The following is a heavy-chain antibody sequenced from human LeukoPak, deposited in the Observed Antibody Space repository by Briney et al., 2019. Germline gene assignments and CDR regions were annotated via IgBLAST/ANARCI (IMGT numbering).Heavy chain of an antibody. V-gene: IGHV1-69*05. J-gene: IGHJ5*02. CDR3: ARDVHGDYGSGWFDP. D-gene: IGHD4-17*01. CDR2: IMPLFGTA. Sequence: SVKVSCKTSGGTFNNSALSWVRQAPGQGLEWLGGIMPLFGTAGYAQKFQGRVTITKDESTRTVYLELTSLTSDDTAVYYCARDVHGDYGSGWFDPWGQGTLVSVSS. CDR1: GGTFNNSA.